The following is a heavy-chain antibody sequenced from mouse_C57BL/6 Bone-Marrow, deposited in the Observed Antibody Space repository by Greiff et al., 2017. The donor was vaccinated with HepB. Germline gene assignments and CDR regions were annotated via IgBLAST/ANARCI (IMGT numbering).Heavy chain of an antibody. CDR1: GYSFTGYY. CDR2: IYPYNGVS. V-gene: IGHV1-31*01. Sequence: EVQLQQSGPELVKPGASVKISCKASGYSFTGYYMHWVKQSHGNILDWIGYIYPYNGVSSYNQKFKGKATLTVDKSSSTAYMELRSLTSEDSAVYYCARRGTTVVATKGFAYWGQGTLVTVSA. D-gene: IGHD1-1*01. CDR3: ARRGTTVVATKGFAY. J-gene: IGHJ3*01.